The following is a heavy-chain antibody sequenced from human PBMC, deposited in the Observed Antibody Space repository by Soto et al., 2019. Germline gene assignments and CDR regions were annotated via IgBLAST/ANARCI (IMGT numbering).Heavy chain of an antibody. V-gene: IGHV1-18*01. D-gene: IGHD6-25*01. J-gene: IGHJ6*02. Sequence: SVKVSCKASGYTFTSYGISWVRQAPGQGLEWMGWISAYNGNTNYAQKLQGRVTMTTDTSTSTAYMELRSLRAEDTAVYYCARDDIPGIAGATFGMDVWGQGATVTVSS. CDR2: ISAYNGNT. CDR3: ARDDIPGIAGATFGMDV. CDR1: GYTFTSYG.